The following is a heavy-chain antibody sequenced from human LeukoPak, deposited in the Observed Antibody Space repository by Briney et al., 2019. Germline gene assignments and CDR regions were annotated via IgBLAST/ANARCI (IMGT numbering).Heavy chain of an antibody. CDR1: GDSISSSYYY. CDR2: IYYRGST. V-gene: IGHV4-39*01. D-gene: IGHD2-2*01. Sequence: SSETLSLTCTVSGDSISSSYYYWAWIRQPPGKGLEWIGTIYYRGSTYYNPSLKSRVTISVDTSNNQFSLWLNSVTAADTAVYYCARQMSGFCTGTSCYSFDYWGQGILVTVSS. J-gene: IGHJ4*01. CDR3: ARQMSGFCTGTSCYSFDY.